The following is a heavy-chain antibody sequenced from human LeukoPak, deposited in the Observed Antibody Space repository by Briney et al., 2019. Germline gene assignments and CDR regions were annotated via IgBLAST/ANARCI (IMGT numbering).Heavy chain of an antibody. Sequence: SETLSLTCAVYGGSFSGYYWSWIRQPPGKGLEWIGEINHSGSTNYNPSLKSRVTISVDKSKNQFSLKLSSVTAADTAVYYCARDIGYGIRHFDPWGQGTLVTVSS. V-gene: IGHV4-34*01. J-gene: IGHJ5*02. CDR3: ARDIGYGIRHFDP. D-gene: IGHD5-18*01. CDR2: INHSGST. CDR1: GGSFSGYY.